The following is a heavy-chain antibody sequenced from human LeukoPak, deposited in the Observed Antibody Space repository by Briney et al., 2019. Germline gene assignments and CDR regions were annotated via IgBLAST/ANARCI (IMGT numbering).Heavy chain of an antibody. CDR3: ARDQVYDFWSGDLDY. CDR2: ISSSSSTI. V-gene: IGHV3-48*01. J-gene: IGHJ4*02. Sequence: GGSLRLSWAASGFTFSSYSMNWVRQAPGKGLEGVSYISSSSSTIYYADSVKGRFTISRDNAKNSLYLQMNSLRAEDTSVYYCARDQVYDFWSGDLDYWGQGTLVTVSS. D-gene: IGHD3-3*01. CDR1: GFTFSSYS.